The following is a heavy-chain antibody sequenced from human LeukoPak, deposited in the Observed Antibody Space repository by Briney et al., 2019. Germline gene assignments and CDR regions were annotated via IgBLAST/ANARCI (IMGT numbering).Heavy chain of an antibody. CDR3: ARGLEIFGVVTST. CDR2: INPNSGGT. V-gene: IGHV1-2*02. D-gene: IGHD3-3*01. J-gene: IGHJ5*02. Sequence: ASVKVSCKASGYTFTGYYMHWVRQAPGQGLEWMGWINPNSGGTNYAQKFQGRVTMTRDTSISTAYMELSRLRSDDTAVYYCARGLEIFGVVTSTWGQGTLVTLSS. CDR1: GYTFTGYY.